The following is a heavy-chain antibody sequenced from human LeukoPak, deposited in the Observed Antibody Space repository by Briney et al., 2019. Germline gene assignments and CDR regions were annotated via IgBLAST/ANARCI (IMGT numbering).Heavy chain of an antibody. CDR3: ARDWAIVVVPSY. CDR2: ISAYNGNT. Sequence: ASVRVSCKASGYTFTSYGISWVRQAPGQGLEWMGWISAYNGNTNYAQKLQGRVTMTTDTSTSTAYMELRSLRSDDTAVYYCARDWAIVVVPSYWGQGTLVTVSS. CDR1: GYTFTSYG. J-gene: IGHJ4*02. D-gene: IGHD3-22*01. V-gene: IGHV1-18*01.